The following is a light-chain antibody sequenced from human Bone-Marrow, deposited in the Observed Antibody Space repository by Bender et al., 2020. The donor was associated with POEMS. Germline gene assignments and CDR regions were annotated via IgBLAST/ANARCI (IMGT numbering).Light chain of an antibody. V-gene: IGLV1-40*01. CDR2: VNS. Sequence: QSVLTQPPSVSGAPGQRVTISCTGSSSNIGAGYDVHWYQQFPGTAPKLLIYVNSNRPSGVPDRFSGAKSGSSASLAISGLQSEDEADYYCSAWDDSLNGVVFGGGTKLAVL. CDR3: SAWDDSLNGVV. CDR1: SSNIGAGYD. J-gene: IGLJ3*02.